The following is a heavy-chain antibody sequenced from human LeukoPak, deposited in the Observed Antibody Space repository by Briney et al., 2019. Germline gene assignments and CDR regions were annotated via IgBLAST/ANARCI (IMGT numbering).Heavy chain of an antibody. CDR1: GGSISSGGYY. J-gene: IGHJ2*01. V-gene: IGHV4-31*03. CDR3: ARVTRNWYFDL. CDR2: IYYSGST. Sequence: TLSLTCTVSGGSISSGGYYWSWIRQHPGKGLEWIGYIYYSGSTYYNPSLKSRVTISVDTSKNQFSLKLSSVTAADTAVYYCARVTRNWYFDLWGRGTLVTVSS.